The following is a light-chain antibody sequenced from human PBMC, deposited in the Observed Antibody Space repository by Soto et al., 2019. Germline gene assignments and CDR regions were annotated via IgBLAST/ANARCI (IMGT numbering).Light chain of an antibody. V-gene: IGKV4-1*01. Sequence: DIVMTQSPDSLAVSLGERATINCKSSQSVFYGSNNKNYLAWYQQKPGQPPKLLIYWASTRESGVPDRFSGSGSGTDFTLTISSLQAEDVAVYYCQQYYISPVTFGPGTRVDVQ. CDR1: QSVFYGSNNKNY. J-gene: IGKJ3*01. CDR2: WAS. CDR3: QQYYISPVT.